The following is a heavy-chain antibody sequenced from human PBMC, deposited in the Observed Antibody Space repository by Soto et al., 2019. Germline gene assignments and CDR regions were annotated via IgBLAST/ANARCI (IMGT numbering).Heavy chain of an antibody. CDR1: GSTFTSYG. Sequence: QVQLVQSGAEVKEPGASVKVSCKASGSTFTSYGISWVRQAPGQGLEWMGYIGAYNDNANYAQTFQGRVAMTMDTSTTTAYIELRSLRSDDTDVYYCARDYFSDYVFDYWGQGTLGTVSS. J-gene: IGHJ4*02. V-gene: IGHV1-18*01. CDR2: IGAYNDNA. D-gene: IGHD4-4*01. CDR3: ARDYFSDYVFDY.